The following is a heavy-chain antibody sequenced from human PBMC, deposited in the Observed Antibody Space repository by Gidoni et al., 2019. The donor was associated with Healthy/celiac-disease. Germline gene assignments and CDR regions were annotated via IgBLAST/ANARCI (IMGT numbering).Heavy chain of an antibody. Sequence: EVQLVESGGGLVQPGGSLRISCAASGFTFSSSAMRWVRQAPGQGLEWVSAISGSGGSTYYADSVKGRFTISRDNSKNTLYLQMNSLRAEDTAVYYCAKGPPWSIAARPGGALFDPWGQGTLVTVSS. CDR2: ISGSGGST. J-gene: IGHJ5*02. CDR3: AKGPPWSIAARPGGALFDP. D-gene: IGHD6-6*01. V-gene: IGHV3-23*04. CDR1: GFTFSSSA.